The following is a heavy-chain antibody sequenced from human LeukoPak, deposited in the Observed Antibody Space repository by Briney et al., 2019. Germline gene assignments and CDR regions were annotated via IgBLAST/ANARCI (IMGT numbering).Heavy chain of an antibody. V-gene: IGHV4-34*01. CDR2: INHSGST. J-gene: IGHJ3*02. Sequence: SETLSLTCAVYGGSFSGYYWSWIRQPPGKGLEWIGEINHSGSTNYNPSLKSRVTISVDTSKNQFSLKLSSVTAADTAVYYCARIGTDYGGISPDDAFDIWGQGTMVTVSS. CDR1: GGSFSGYY. CDR3: ARIGTDYGGISPDDAFDI. D-gene: IGHD4-23*01.